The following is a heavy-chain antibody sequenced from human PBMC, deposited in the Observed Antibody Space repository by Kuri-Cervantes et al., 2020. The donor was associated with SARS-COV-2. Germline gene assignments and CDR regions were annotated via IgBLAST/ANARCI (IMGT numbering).Heavy chain of an antibody. CDR3: ARRTTVTTDSFDY. J-gene: IGHJ4*02. CDR2: IYPGDSDT. D-gene: IGHD4-17*01. Sequence: GGSLRLSCKGSGYSFTSYWIGWVRQMPGKGLEWMGIIYPGDSDTRYSPSFQGQVTISADKSISTAYLQWSSLKASDTAMYYCARRTTVTTDSFDYWGQGTLVTVSS. V-gene: IGHV5-51*01. CDR1: GYSFTSYW.